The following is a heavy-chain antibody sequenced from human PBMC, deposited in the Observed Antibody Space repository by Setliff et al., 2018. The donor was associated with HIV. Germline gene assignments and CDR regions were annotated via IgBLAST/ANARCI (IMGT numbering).Heavy chain of an antibody. CDR1: GFTFSDYY. CDR2: ISTGGSYT. CDR3: AKVGA. J-gene: IGHJ4*02. V-gene: IGHV3-11*05. Sequence: PGESLKISCAASGFTFSDYYMSWIRQAPGKGLEWVSYISTGGSYTNHADSVRGRFTISRDNSKNTLYLQMNSLRAEDTAVYYCAKVGAWGQGTLVTVSS.